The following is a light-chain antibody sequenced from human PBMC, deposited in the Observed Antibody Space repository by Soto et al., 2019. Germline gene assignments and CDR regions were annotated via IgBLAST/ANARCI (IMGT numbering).Light chain of an antibody. CDR3: QQYGSSLTWT. CDR2: AAS. CDR1: QSIKNNF. J-gene: IGKJ1*01. V-gene: IGKV3-20*01. Sequence: IVLTQSPGTLSLSPGERATLSCRASQSIKNNFLAWYQQKPGQAPRLLIFAASSRATGIPDRFSGSGSGTDFTLTISRLEPEDFAVYYCQQYGSSLTWTFGQGTKV.